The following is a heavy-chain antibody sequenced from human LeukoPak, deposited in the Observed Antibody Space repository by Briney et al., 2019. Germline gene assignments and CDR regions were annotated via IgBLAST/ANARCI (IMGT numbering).Heavy chain of an antibody. J-gene: IGHJ4*02. V-gene: IGHV3-30*04. Sequence: GRSLRLSCAASEFTFSSYAMHWVRQAPGKGLEWVAVISYDGSNKYYADSVKGRFTISRDNSKNTLYLQMNSLRAEDTAVYYCAKPRALAVAGLLFDYWGQGTLVTVSS. CDR2: ISYDGSNK. CDR1: EFTFSSYA. D-gene: IGHD6-19*01. CDR3: AKPRALAVAGLLFDY.